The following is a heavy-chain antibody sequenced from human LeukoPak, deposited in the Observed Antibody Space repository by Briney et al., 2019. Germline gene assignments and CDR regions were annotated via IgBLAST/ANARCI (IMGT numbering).Heavy chain of an antibody. CDR2: VNLQGST. Sequence: SETLSLTCGVSGGSITNTNYWTWVRQPPGKGLEWIGEVNLQGSTNYNPSLMGRVAISVDKSENHISLQLTSVTAADTAVYYCARHLHRYASGTYYHFDYWGQGTLDTVSS. V-gene: IGHV4-4*02. CDR3: ARHLHRYASGTYYHFDY. CDR1: GGSITNTNY. J-gene: IGHJ4*02. D-gene: IGHD3-10*01.